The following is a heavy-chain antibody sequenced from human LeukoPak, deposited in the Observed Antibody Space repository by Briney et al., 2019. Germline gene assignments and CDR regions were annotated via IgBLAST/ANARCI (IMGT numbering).Heavy chain of an antibody. Sequence: GESLKISCKGSGYSFTSYWIGWVRQMPGKGLEWMGIIYPGDSDTRYSPSFQGQVTISADKSISTAYLQWSSLKASDTAVYYCARDTHYCSSTSCYTRGSLDVWGQGTTVTVSS. CDR2: IYPGDSDT. J-gene: IGHJ6*02. D-gene: IGHD2-2*02. CDR1: GYSFTSYW. CDR3: ARDTHYCSSTSCYTRGSLDV. V-gene: IGHV5-51*01.